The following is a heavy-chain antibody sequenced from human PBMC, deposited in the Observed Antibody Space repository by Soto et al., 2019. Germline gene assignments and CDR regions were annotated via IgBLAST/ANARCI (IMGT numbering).Heavy chain of an antibody. D-gene: IGHD2-2*01. J-gene: IGHJ4*02. CDR2: ISYDGSNK. CDR3: ARARLDTPALDY. V-gene: IGHV3-30-3*01. Sequence: QVQLVESGGGVVQPGRSLRLSCAASGFTFSSYAMHWVRQAPGKGLEWVAVISYDGSNKYYADSVKGRFTISRDNSKNTLYLQMNSLRAEVTAVYYWARARLDTPALDYWGQGTLVTVSS. CDR1: GFTFSSYA.